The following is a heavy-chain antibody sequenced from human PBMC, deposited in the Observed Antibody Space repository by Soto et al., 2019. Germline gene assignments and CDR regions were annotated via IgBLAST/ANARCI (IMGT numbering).Heavy chain of an antibody. CDR3: AREGGSGWRMNWFDP. V-gene: IGHV4-31*03. J-gene: IGHJ5*02. CDR2: IYYSGST. Sequence: TLSLTCTVSGGSIGSGGYYWSWIRQHPGKGLEWIGYIYYSGSTYYNPSLKSRVTISVDTSKNQFSLKLSSVTAADTAVYYCAREGGSGWRMNWFDPWGQGTLVTVSS. CDR1: GGSIGSGGYY. D-gene: IGHD6-19*01.